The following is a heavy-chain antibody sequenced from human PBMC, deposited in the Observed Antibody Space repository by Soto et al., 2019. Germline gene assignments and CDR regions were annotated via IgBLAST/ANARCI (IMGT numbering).Heavy chain of an antibody. J-gene: IGHJ3*02. D-gene: IGHD1-20*01. CDR2: ISSSGSTR. CDR1: GFTFSSDE. V-gene: IGHV3-48*03. Sequence: PGESLIVSCAASGFTFSSDELNWVRQAPGKGLEWVSYISSSGSTRYYADSVKGRFTISRDNAKNSLYLQMNSMRAEDTAVYYCASGISIWGQGTMVTVSS. CDR3: ASGISI.